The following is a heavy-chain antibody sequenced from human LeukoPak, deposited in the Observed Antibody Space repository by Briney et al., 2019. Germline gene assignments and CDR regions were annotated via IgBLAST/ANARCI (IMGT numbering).Heavy chain of an antibody. J-gene: IGHJ3*02. Sequence: SETLSLTCAVYGGSFSGYYCSWIRQPPGKGLEWIGEINHSGSTNYNPSLKSRVTISVDTSKNQFSLKLSSVTAADTAVYYCAKEGAESFPDAFDIWGQGTMITVSS. D-gene: IGHD3-10*01. CDR3: AKEGAESFPDAFDI. CDR2: INHSGST. CDR1: GGSFSGYY. V-gene: IGHV4-34*01.